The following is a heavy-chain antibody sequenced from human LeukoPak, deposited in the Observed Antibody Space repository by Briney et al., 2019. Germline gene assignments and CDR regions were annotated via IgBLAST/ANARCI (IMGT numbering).Heavy chain of an antibody. CDR2: IIPIFGTA. CDR1: GGTFSSYA. D-gene: IGHD7-27*01. Sequence: ASVKVSCKASGGTFSSYAISWVRQAPGQGLEWMGGIIPIFGTANYAQKFQGRVTITADKSTSTAYMELSSLRSEDTVVYYCARGPKTGDEDDYWGQGTLVTVSS. CDR3: ARGPKTGDEDDY. V-gene: IGHV1-69*06. J-gene: IGHJ4*02.